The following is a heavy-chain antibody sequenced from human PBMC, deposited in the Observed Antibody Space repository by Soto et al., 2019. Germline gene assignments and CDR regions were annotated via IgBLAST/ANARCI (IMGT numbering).Heavy chain of an antibody. CDR2: IYYSGST. CDR3: ARRTDYGDTYYFDY. V-gene: IGHV4-39*01. J-gene: IGHJ4*02. CDR1: GGSISSSSYY. D-gene: IGHD4-17*01. Sequence: TLSLTCTVSGGSISSSSYYWGWIRQPPGKGLEWIGRIYYSGSTYYNPSLKSRVTISEDTSKNQFYMKLSSVTAADTVFYSCARRTDYGDTYYFDYWGQGTLVTVSS.